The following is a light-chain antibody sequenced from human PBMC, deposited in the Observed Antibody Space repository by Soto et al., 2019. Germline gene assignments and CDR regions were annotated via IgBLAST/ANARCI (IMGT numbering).Light chain of an antibody. CDR1: SSDVGGYNN. J-gene: IGLJ2*01. Sequence: QSALTQPASVSGSPGQSITISCTGTSSDVGGYNNVSWYQQHPGKAPKHMIYDVSNRPSGVSNRFSGSKSGNTASLTISGLQAEDEADYYCSSYTSSSTLGVVFGGGTKLTVL. CDR2: DVS. V-gene: IGLV2-14*01. CDR3: SSYTSSSTLGVV.